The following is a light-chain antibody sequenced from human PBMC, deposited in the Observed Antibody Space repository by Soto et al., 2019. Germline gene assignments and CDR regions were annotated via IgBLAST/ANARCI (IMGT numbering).Light chain of an antibody. CDR2: EVS. V-gene: IGLV2-14*01. J-gene: IGLJ1*01. CDR1: VSDVGGYNY. CDR3: NSYTSNNTPV. Sequence: QSARTQPASVSGSPGQSITISCTGTVSDVGGYNYVSWYQQHPGKAPKLMIYEVSNRPSGVSNRFSGYKSENTASLTISGLQDEDEADYYCNSYTSNNTPVFGTGTKVTV.